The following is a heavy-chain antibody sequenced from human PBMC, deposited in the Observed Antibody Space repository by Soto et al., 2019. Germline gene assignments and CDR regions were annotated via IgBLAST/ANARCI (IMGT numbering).Heavy chain of an antibody. Sequence: SETLSLTCTVSGGSISSSSYYWGWIRQPPGKRMEWIGSIYYSGSTYYNPSLKSRVTISVDTSKNQFSLKLSSVTAADTAVYYCARHVGSSSPGSAYYYYYGMDVWGQGTTVTVSS. CDR1: GGSISSSSYY. CDR2: IYYSGST. CDR3: ARHVGSSSPGSAYYYYYGMDV. V-gene: IGHV4-39*01. D-gene: IGHD6-6*01. J-gene: IGHJ6*02.